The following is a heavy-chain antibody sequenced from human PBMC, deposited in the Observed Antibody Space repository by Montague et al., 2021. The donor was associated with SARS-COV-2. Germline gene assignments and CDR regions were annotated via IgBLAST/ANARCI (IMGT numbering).Heavy chain of an antibody. Sequence: SRRISCAASGFNIVSYWMSWVRQAPGKGLEWVANIRQDGSDKYYVDSVRGRFTISRDNAKNSLYLQMSSLRAEDTGVYYCTRDRDYGDYLNWFNPWGQGTLVTVSS. CDR1: GFNIVSYW. V-gene: IGHV3-7*01. CDR3: TRDRDYGDYLNWFNP. CDR2: IRQDGSDK. D-gene: IGHD4-17*01. J-gene: IGHJ5*02.